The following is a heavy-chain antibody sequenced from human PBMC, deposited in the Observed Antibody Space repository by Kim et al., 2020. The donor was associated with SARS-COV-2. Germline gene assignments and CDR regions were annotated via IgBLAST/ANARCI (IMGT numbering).Heavy chain of an antibody. V-gene: IGHV3-49*04. J-gene: IGHJ2*01. Sequence: GGSLRLSCTASGFTFGDYAMSWVRQAPGKGLEWVGFIRSKAYGGTTEYAASVKGRFTISTDDSKSIAYLQMNSLKTEDTAVYYCTREYYYGSGSYLYWYFDLWGRGTLVTVSS. CDR2: IRSKAYGGTT. CDR3: TREYYYGSGSYLYWYFDL. CDR1: GFTFGDYA. D-gene: IGHD3-10*01.